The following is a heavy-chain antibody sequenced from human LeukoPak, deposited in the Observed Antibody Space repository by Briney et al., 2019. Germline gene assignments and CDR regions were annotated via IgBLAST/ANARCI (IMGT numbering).Heavy chain of an antibody. Sequence: SLKVSCKTSGYTFTSYHINWVRQATGQGLEWMGWMNPYSGDRGYAQNFQGRVSITSDASIGTAYMELSSLRSDDTAVYFCARTTSLTASGYDYWGQGTLVTVSS. CDR2: MNPYSGDR. J-gene: IGHJ4*02. V-gene: IGHV1-8*03. CDR3: ARTTSLTASGYDY. D-gene: IGHD4-17*01. CDR1: GYTFTSYH.